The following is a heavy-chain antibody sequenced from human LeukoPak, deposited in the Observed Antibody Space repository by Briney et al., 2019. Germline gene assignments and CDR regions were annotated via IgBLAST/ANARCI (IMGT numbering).Heavy chain of an antibody. CDR1: GGSISRYY. D-gene: IGHD2-2*01. V-gene: IGHV4-59*08. CDR2: IYYSGST. CDR3: ARFKGYCSSTSCQGYAFDI. J-gene: IGHJ3*02. Sequence: SETLSLTCTVSGGSISRYYWSWIRQPPGKGLEWIGYIYYSGSTNYNPSLKSRVTISVDTSKNQFSLKLSSVTAADTAVYYCARFKGYCSSTSCQGYAFDIWGQGTMVTVSS.